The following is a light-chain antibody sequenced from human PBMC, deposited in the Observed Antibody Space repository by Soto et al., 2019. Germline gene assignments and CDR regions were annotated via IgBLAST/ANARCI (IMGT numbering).Light chain of an antibody. CDR3: QQYNNWPPWT. Sequence: RVMTQSPATLSLSPGERATLSCRASQSVSTNVSWYQQKPGHAPRLLIYGASTRATDIPARFSGSGSGTDFTLTISRLQSEDFAVYYCQQYNNWPPWTFGQGTKVEVK. CDR2: GAS. J-gene: IGKJ1*01. CDR1: QSVSTN. V-gene: IGKV3-15*01.